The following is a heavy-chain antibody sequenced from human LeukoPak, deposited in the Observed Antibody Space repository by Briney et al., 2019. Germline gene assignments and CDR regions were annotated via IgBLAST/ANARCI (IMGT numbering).Heavy chain of an antibody. CDR1: GYTFTSYG. D-gene: IGHD3-10*01. J-gene: IGHJ4*02. CDR2: INTYNGNT. Sequence: ASVKVSCKASGYTFTSYGISWVRQAPGRGLEWMGWINTYNGNTNYAQKFQGRVTMTTDTSTSTAYMELRSLRSDDTAVYYCVRDDLVRGPGYWGQGSLVTVSS. V-gene: IGHV1-18*01. CDR3: VRDDLVRGPGY.